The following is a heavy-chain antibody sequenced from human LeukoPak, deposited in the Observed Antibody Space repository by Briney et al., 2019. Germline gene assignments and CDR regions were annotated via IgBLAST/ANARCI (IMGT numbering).Heavy chain of an antibody. D-gene: IGHD3-10*01. CDR2: IYYSGST. CDR3: ARVLLLWFGELSYYFDY. V-gene: IGHV4-59*01. J-gene: IGHJ4*02. CDR1: GGSISSYY. Sequence: PSETLSLTCTASGGSISSYYWSWIRQPPGKGLEWIGYIYYSGSTNYNPSLKSRVTISVDTSKNQFSLKLSSVTAADTAVYYCARVLLLWFGELSYYFDYWGQGTLVTVSS.